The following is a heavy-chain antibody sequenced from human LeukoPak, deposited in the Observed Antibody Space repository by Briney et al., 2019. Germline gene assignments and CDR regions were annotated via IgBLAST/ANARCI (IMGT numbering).Heavy chain of an antibody. V-gene: IGHV1-69*04. Sequence: SVKVSCKASGGTFSSYAISWVREAPGQGLEWMGRIIPILGIANYAQKFQGRVTITADKSTSTAYMELSSLRSEDTAVYYCARDTPGAMATDYWGQGTLVTVSS. CDR1: GGTFSSYA. CDR2: IIPILGIA. D-gene: IGHD4/OR15-4a*01. CDR3: ARDTPGAMATDY. J-gene: IGHJ4*02.